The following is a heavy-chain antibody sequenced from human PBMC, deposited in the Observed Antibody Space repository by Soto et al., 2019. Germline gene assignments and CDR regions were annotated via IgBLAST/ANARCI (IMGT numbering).Heavy chain of an antibody. J-gene: IGHJ4*02. CDR1: GYTFTNYY. V-gene: IGHV1-46*01. CDR2: INPTPGST. D-gene: IGHD6-25*01. Sequence: QVQLVQSGAEVKKPGASVKVSCKASGYTFTNYYIHWVRQAPGQGLELSGIINPTPGSTNYAQKFQGRVTLTYGTSTTTVYMELSGQRSDDTSVLYCARDLSAGEHWGQGTLVPVSS. CDR3: ARDLSAGEH.